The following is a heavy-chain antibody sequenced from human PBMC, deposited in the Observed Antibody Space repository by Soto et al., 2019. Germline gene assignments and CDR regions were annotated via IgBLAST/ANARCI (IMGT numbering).Heavy chain of an antibody. J-gene: IGHJ4*02. V-gene: IGHV2-70*11. CDR3: ARILSPFWSGYPKGGHFDY. Sequence: SGPTLVKPTQTLTLTCTFSGFSLSTSGMCVSWIRQPPGKALEWLARIDWDDDKYYSTSLKTRLTISKDTSKNQVVLTMTNMDPVDTATYYCARILSPFWSGYPKGGHFDYWGQGTLVTVSS. D-gene: IGHD3-3*01. CDR1: GFSLSTSGMC. CDR2: IDWDDDK.